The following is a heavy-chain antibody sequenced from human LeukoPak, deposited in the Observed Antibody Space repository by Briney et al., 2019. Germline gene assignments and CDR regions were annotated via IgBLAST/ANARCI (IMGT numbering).Heavy chain of an antibody. D-gene: IGHD2/OR15-2a*01. J-gene: IGHJ6*03. V-gene: IGHV3-48*03. CDR2: ISSSGSTI. Sequence: GGSLRLSCAASGFTFNSYEMNWVRQAPGKGLEWVSYISSSGSTIYYADSVKGRFTISRDNSKNTLYLQMNSLRAEDTAVYYCAKGGNIRVLDYYYYMDVWGKGTTVTVSS. CDR3: AKGGNIRVLDYYYYMDV. CDR1: GFTFNSYE.